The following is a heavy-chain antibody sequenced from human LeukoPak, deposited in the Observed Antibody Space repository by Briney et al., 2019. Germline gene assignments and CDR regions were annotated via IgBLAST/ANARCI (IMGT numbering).Heavy chain of an antibody. CDR2: ISSSSSTI. J-gene: IGHJ5*02. CDR1: GFTFNSYS. Sequence: GGSLRLSCAASGFTFNSYSMNWVRQAPGRGLEWVSYISSSSSTIYYADSVKGRFTISRDNAKNSLYLQMNSLRAEDTAVYYCASSVFGVVIRTWGQGTLVTVSS. V-gene: IGHV3-48*01. D-gene: IGHD3-3*01. CDR3: ASSVFGVVIRT.